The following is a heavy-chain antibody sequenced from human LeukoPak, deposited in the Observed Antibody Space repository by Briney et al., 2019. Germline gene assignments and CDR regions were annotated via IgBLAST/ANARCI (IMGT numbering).Heavy chain of an antibody. CDR2: ISGSGGST. D-gene: IGHD2-2*01. Sequence: GGSLRLSCTASGFTFSSYAMSWVRQAPGQGLEWVSAISGSGGSTYYADSVKGRFTISRDSSKKMLYLQMNSLRSEDTAVYYCAKDATGYCSSTSCLRWFDPWGQGALVTVSS. V-gene: IGHV3-23*01. CDR1: GFTFSSYA. CDR3: AKDATGYCSSTSCLRWFDP. J-gene: IGHJ5*02.